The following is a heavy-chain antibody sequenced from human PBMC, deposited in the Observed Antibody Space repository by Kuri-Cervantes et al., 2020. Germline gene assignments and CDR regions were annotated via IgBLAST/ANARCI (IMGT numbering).Heavy chain of an antibody. J-gene: IGHJ6*03. Sequence: ASVKVSCKASGYTFTSYAMHWVRQAPGQRLEWMGWINAGNGNTKYSQKFQGGVTITRDTSTSTVYMELSSLRSEDTAVYYCARAGEDYYYMDVWGKGTTVTVSS. CDR2: INAGNGNT. V-gene: IGHV1-3*01. CDR3: ARAGEDYYYMDV. CDR1: GYTFTSYA. D-gene: IGHD4-17*01.